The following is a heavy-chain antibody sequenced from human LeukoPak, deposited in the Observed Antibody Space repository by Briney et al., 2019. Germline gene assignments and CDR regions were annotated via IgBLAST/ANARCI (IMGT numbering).Heavy chain of an antibody. CDR2: INTDGGET. CDR3: ARDMGWQQFDQ. CDR1: RFTFSNYW. J-gene: IGHJ4*02. V-gene: IGHV3-7*01. D-gene: IGHD5-24*01. Sequence: GGSLRLSCVASRFTFSNYWMTWVRQAPGKGLERVANINTDGGETYDIASVKGRFTISRANARNSLYLQMNSLTVDDTAVYYCARDMGWQQFDQWGQGTLVTVSS.